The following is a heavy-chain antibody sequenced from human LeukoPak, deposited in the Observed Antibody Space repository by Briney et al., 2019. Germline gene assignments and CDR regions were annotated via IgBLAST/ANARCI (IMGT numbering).Heavy chain of an antibody. Sequence: SQTLSLTCAISGDSVSTNSGGWNWIRQSPSRGLEWLGRTYDKSNWYNDYAVSVKSRITINPDTSKNQFSLQLNSVTPEDTAVFYCARGWLQSGFDYWGQGTLVTVSS. V-gene: IGHV6-1*01. D-gene: IGHD5-24*01. J-gene: IGHJ4*02. CDR3: ARGWLQSGFDY. CDR2: TYDKSNWYN. CDR1: GDSVSTNSGG.